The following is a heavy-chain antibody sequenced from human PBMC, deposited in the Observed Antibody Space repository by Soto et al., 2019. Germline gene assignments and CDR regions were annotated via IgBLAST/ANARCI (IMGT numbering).Heavy chain of an antibody. J-gene: IGHJ6*02. CDR2: ISTNGSSI. CDR3: ARGLWARYQARRGLDV. Sequence: PGGSLRLSCAASGFTFSGYSMNWVRQAPGKGLEWVSFISTNGSSIYYADSVKGRFTISRDDAKNTLFLQMNSLRAEDTAVYYCARGLWARYQARRGLDVWGQGTMVTVSS. V-gene: IGHV3-48*01. D-gene: IGHD3-9*01. CDR1: GFTFSGYS.